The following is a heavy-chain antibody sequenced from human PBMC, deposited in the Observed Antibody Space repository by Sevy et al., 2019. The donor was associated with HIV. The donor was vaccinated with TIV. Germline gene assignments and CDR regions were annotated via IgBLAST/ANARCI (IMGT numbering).Heavy chain of an antibody. CDR1: GGSISSYY. V-gene: IGHV4-59*01. Sequence: SETLSLTCTVSGGSISSYYWSWIRQPPGKGLEWIGYIYYSGSTNYNPSLKSRVTISVDTSKNQFSLKLSSVTAADTAVYYCARALPVAGHFDYWGQGTLVTVSS. J-gene: IGHJ4*02. CDR3: ARALPVAGHFDY. D-gene: IGHD6-19*01. CDR2: IYYSGST.